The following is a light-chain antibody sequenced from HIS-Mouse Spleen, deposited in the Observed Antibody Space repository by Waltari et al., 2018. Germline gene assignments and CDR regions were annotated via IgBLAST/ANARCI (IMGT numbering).Light chain of an antibody. V-gene: IGLV3-10*01. J-gene: IGLJ2*01. Sequence: SYELTQPPSVSVSPGQTARITCSGDALPKKYAYWYQQKSGQCPVLVIYEDSKRPSGIPERFSGSSSGTMATLTIGGARVEDEADYYCYSTDSSGNHRVFGGGTKLTVL. CDR1: ALPKKY. CDR2: EDS. CDR3: YSTDSSGNHRV.